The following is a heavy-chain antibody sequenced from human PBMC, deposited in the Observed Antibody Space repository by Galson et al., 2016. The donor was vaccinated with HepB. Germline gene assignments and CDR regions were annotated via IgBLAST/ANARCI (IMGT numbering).Heavy chain of an antibody. CDR2: IYYSGVA. Sequence: SETLSLTCAVSDHSIRSTNWWGWIRQPPGQGLEWIGFIYYSGVAYYNPSLKSRVTLSMDTSKNLLSLKVRSLTAVATAVYFCAGGPDYFYGSGTSDSFDSWGQGPLVTVSS. CDR3: AGGPDYFYGSGTSDSFDS. J-gene: IGHJ4*02. D-gene: IGHD3-10*01. CDR1: DHSIRSTNW. V-gene: IGHV4-28*03.